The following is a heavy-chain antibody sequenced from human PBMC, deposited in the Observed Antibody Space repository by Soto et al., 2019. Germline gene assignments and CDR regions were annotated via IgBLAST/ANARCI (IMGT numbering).Heavy chain of an antibody. CDR1: GYTINSKS. Sequence: APAEAPSEAPGYTINSKSSCWPQQAPGQGLELMGWISAYNGNTNYAQKLQGRVTMTTDTSTSTAYMELRSLRFDDTAVYYCARLYYDFWFVYYTIGHCYYYNGLDVRGNGTTVTVSS. J-gene: IGHJ6*04. CDR3: ARLYYDFWFVYYTIGHCYYYNGLDV. V-gene: IGHV1-18*01. CDR2: ISAYNGNT. D-gene: IGHD3-3*01.